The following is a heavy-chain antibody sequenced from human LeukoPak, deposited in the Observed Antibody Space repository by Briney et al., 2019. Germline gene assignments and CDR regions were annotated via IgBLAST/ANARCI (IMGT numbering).Heavy chain of an antibody. CDR1: GFTFDTFW. CDR2: IKEDESAK. V-gene: IGHV3-7*01. J-gene: IGHJ4*02. Sequence: GGSLRLSCAASGFTFDTFWMNWVRQAPGKGLEWVANIKEDESAKHQADSVKGRFTISRDNAQNSVYLQMSSLRGEDTAVYYCARDVGGSLDYWGQGTLVTVSS. D-gene: IGHD1-26*01. CDR3: ARDVGGSLDY.